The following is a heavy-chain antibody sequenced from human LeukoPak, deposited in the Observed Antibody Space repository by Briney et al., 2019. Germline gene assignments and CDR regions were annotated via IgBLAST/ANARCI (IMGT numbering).Heavy chain of an antibody. J-gene: IGHJ4*02. V-gene: IGHV3-21*01. Sequence: GGSLRLSCAASGFTFSSYSMNWVRQAPGKGLEWVSSISSSSSYIYYADSVKGRFTISRDNAKNSLYLQMNSLRAEDTAVYYCARGTISAGFRFDYWGQRTLVTVSS. CDR3: ARGTISAGFRFDY. CDR1: GFTFSSYS. CDR2: ISSSSSYI. D-gene: IGHD2-2*01.